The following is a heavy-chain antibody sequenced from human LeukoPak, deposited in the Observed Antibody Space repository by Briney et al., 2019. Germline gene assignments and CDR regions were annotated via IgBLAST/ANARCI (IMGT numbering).Heavy chain of an antibody. V-gene: IGHV3-23*01. Sequence: GGSLRLSCVGSGFTFSSYAMSWVRQAPGKGLEWLSEITGSGDTTDYADSVKGRLTISRDNLKNTLYLQINSLRAEDTAVYYRAKHPTRSYDFWSGYFILWGQGTLVAVSS. CDR1: GFTFSSYA. J-gene: IGHJ4*02. D-gene: IGHD3-3*01. CDR2: ITGSGDTT. CDR3: AKHPTRSYDFWSGYFIL.